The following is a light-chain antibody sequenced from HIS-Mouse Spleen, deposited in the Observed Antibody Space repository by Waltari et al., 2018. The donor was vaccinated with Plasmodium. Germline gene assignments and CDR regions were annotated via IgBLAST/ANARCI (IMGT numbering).Light chain of an antibody. CDR3: QQNYKAWT. V-gene: IGKV1-39*01. Sequence: DIQMTQSPSSLSASVGDRVTITCRASTSISSYLNWYQQKPGKAPKLPIYAASSLQSGVPSRFSGSGSGTDFTRTISSLQPEDFGTNYCQQNYKAWTFGQGTKVEIK. CDR1: TSISSY. J-gene: IGKJ1*01. CDR2: AAS.